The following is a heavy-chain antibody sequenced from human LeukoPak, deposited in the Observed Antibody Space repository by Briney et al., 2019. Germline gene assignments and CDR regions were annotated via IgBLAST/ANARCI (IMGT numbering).Heavy chain of an antibody. CDR1: GFTFSSYA. CDR3: AREILEPGKTHEY. J-gene: IGHJ4*02. V-gene: IGHV3-30*04. D-gene: IGHD1-1*01. CDR2: ISYDGSNK. Sequence: GGSLRLSCAASGFTFSSYAMHWVRQAPGKGLEWVAVISYDGSNKYYADSVKGRFTISRDNSKNTLYLQMNSLRAEDTAMYYCAREILEPGKTHEYWGQGTLVTVSS.